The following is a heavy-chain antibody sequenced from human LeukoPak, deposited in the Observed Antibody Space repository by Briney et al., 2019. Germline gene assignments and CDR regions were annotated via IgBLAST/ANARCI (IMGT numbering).Heavy chain of an antibody. D-gene: IGHD6-13*01. Sequence: PSGTLSLTCTVSGGSILSGNWWNWVRQPPWKGLEWIGEIYHSGSTNYNPSLKSRVTISVDKSKSQFSLRLISVTAADTAAYYCARMGVAAGSNWLDPWGQGTLVTVSS. V-gene: IGHV4-4*02. J-gene: IGHJ5*02. CDR3: ARMGVAAGSNWLDP. CDR1: GGSILSGNW. CDR2: IYHSGST.